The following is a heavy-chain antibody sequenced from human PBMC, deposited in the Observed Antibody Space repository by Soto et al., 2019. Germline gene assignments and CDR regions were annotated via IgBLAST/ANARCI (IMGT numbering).Heavy chain of an antibody. CDR3: APGYYGSGNYYAGTSAFDI. CDR1: GGTLSDHG. J-gene: IGHJ3*02. Sequence: QVQLEQSGAEVKKPGSSVKVSCKASGGTLSDHGVAWLRQAPGQGLEWMGGTIPVFITAKYAQKFQGRVTVTGRKFTNIAYMKLGSLRSEDTAFYFCAPGYYGSGNYYAGTSAFDIWGQGTMVIVSS. V-gene: IGHV1-69*06. D-gene: IGHD3-10*01. CDR2: TIPVFITA.